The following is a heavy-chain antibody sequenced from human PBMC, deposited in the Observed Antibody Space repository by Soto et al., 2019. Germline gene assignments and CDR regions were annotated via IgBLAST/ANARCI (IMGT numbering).Heavy chain of an antibody. CDR1: GFTFSSYG. CDR3: AKGNILDY. CDR2: ISYDGSNK. Sequence: QVQLVESGGGVVQPGRSLRLSCAASGFTFSSYGMHWVRQAPGKGLEWVAVISYDGSNKYYVDSVKGRFTISRDNSKNTLYLQMNSLRAEDTAVYYCAKGNILDYWGQGTLVTVSS. V-gene: IGHV3-30*18. J-gene: IGHJ4*02.